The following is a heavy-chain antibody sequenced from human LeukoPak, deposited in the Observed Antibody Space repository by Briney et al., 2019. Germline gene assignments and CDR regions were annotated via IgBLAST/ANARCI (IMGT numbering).Heavy chain of an antibody. Sequence: PGGSLRLSCAASGFTFSDYYMSWIRQAPGKGLEWVSYISSSGSTIYYADSVKGRFTISRDNAKNSLYLQMNSLRAEDTAVYYCAREPRLLWFGEPPTHAFDIWGQGTMVTVSS. D-gene: IGHD3-10*01. V-gene: IGHV3-11*01. CDR1: GFTFSDYY. J-gene: IGHJ3*02. CDR2: ISSSGSTI. CDR3: AREPRLLWFGEPPTHAFDI.